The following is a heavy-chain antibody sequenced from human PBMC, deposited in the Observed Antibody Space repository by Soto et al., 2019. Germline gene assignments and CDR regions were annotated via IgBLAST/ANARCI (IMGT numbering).Heavy chain of an antibody. CDR2: IIPYYNKL. V-gene: IGHV1-69*01. CDR3: ASGASRWYPYVVDS. Sequence: QAQVVQSGAEVRTPGSSVKLSCKASEGTFNSYAIAWVRQAPGQGLEWMGGIIPYYNKLNYAQKFQDRVTITADDATNTVYMELSSLRSDDTAVYFCASGASRWYPYVVDSWAQGTLVTVSS. CDR1: EGTFNSYA. J-gene: IGHJ4*02. D-gene: IGHD6-13*01.